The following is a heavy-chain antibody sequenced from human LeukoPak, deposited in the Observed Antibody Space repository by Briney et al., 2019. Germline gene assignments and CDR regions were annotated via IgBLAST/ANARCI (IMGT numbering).Heavy chain of an antibody. V-gene: IGHV1-18*01. CDR1: GYTFTRYG. J-gene: IGHJ4*02. Sequence: ASVKVSCKASGYTFTRYGISWVRQAPGQGLEWMGWISAYNGDTNYAQNLQGRVTMTTDTSTSTAYMELRSLRSGDTAVYYCARVSRGTIFGVVNLNFDYWGQGTLVTVSS. CDR3: ARVSRGTIFGVVNLNFDY. CDR2: ISAYNGDT. D-gene: IGHD3-3*01.